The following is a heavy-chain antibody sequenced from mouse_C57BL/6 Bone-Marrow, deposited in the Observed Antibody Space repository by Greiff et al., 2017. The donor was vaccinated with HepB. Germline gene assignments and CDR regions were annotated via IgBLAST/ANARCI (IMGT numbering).Heavy chain of an antibody. D-gene: IGHD2-1*01. CDR1: GFSFNTYA. Sequence: EVKLLESGGGLVQPKGSLKLSCAASGFSFNTYAMNWVRQAPGKGLEWVARIRSKSNNYATYYADSVKDRFTISRDDSESMLYLQMNNLKTEDTAMYYCVRQIYSAYWGQGTLVTVSA. CDR2: IRSKSNNYAT. V-gene: IGHV10-1*01. J-gene: IGHJ3*01. CDR3: VRQIYSAY.